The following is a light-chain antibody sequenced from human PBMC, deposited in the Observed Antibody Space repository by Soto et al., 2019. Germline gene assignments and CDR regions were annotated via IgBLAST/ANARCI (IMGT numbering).Light chain of an antibody. CDR1: QSISSY. CDR3: QQSSSTLWT. Sequence: DIQMTQSPSSLSASVGDRVTITCRASQSISSYLNWYQQKPGRAPQLLIYAASTLQSGVPSRFSGSGSGTDFTLTISSLQPEDFATYYCQQSSSTLWTFGQGTKVDIK. J-gene: IGKJ1*01. V-gene: IGKV1-39*01. CDR2: AAS.